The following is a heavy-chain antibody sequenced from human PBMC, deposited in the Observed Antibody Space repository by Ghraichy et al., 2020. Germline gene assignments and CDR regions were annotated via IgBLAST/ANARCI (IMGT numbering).Heavy chain of an antibody. J-gene: IGHJ5*02. D-gene: IGHD6-19*01. CDR1: GGSISTSNHF. Sequence: SETLSLTCTVSGGSISTSNHFWGWLRQPPRRGLEWIGSINYSGTTYYNPSLHSRVTVSVDTSTNHFSLTLTSVTAADAAVYFCARLEGSGWFDAWGQGTLVTVSS. CDR2: INYSGTT. CDR3: ARLEGSGWFDA. V-gene: IGHV4-39*01.